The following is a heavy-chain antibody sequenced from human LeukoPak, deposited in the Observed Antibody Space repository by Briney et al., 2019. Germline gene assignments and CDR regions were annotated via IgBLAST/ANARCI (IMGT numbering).Heavy chain of an antibody. D-gene: IGHD4-17*01. J-gene: IGHJ4*02. CDR2: ISISGTKT. Sequence: GGSLRLSCAASEFDFSTHAMTWVRQAPGKGLEWVSAISISGTKTYYADSVKGRFTISRDNSKNTLYLQMYSLRTEDTAVYYCANEIRPNDYWGQGTLVTVSS. CDR3: ANEIRPNDY. CDR1: EFDFSTHA. V-gene: IGHV3-23*01.